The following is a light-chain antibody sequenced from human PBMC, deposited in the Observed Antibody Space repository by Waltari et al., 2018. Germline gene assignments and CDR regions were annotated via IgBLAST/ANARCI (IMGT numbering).Light chain of an antibody. Sequence: DIQMTQSPSTVSASVGDTITITCRASQSISNYLAWYQQKPGKAPKLLIYKASSSGSGVPSIFSGSGSGTEFTLTISSLQPDDFATYYCQQYNTYSSFGQGTKLEIK. CDR2: KAS. CDR3: QQYNTYSS. V-gene: IGKV1-5*03. J-gene: IGKJ2*03. CDR1: QSISNY.